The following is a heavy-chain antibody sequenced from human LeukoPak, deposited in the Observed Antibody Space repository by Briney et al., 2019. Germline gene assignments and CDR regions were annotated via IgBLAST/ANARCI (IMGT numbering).Heavy chain of an antibody. CDR3: ARYSGYSSRWYPEQGAKSDY. J-gene: IGHJ4*02. Sequence: GGSLRLSCAASGFTFSSYAMSWVRQAPGKGLEWVSSISSSSSYIYYADSVKGRFTISRDNANNSLYLQMNSLRAEDTAVYYCARYSGYSSRWYPEQGAKSDYWGQGTLVTVSS. CDR1: GFTFSSYA. D-gene: IGHD6-13*01. V-gene: IGHV3-21*01. CDR2: ISSSSSYI.